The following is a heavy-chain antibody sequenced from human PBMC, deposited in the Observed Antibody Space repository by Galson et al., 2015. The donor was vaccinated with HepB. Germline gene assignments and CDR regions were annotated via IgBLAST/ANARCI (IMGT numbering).Heavy chain of an antibody. D-gene: IGHD3-10*01. Sequence: SLRLSCAVSGFTFSSSSMNWVRQAPGRGLEWVSSITASSSFIHYADSVKGRFTIFRDNSKNPLFLQMNSLRAQDTAVYYCARGPSLHHYGSGSPPRWGQGTLVTVSS. CDR1: GFTFSSSS. CDR2: ITASSSFI. J-gene: IGHJ4*02. CDR3: ARGPSLHHYGSGSPPR. V-gene: IGHV3-21*01.